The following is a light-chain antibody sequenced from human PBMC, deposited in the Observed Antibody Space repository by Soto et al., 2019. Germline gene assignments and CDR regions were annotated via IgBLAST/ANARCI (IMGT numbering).Light chain of an antibody. CDR1: SGHSNYA. J-gene: IGLJ3*02. Sequence: QLVLTQSPSASASLGASVKLTCTLSSGHSNYAIAWHQQQPEKGPRYLMKLNSDGSHSKGDGIPDRFSGSSSGAERYLPISSLQSEDEADYYCQTWGTGIPWVFGGGTKVTVL. CDR2: LNSDGSH. V-gene: IGLV4-69*01. CDR3: QTWGTGIPWV.